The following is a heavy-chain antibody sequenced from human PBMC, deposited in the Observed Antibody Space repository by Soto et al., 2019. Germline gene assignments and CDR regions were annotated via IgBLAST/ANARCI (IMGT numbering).Heavy chain of an antibody. J-gene: IGHJ4*02. Sequence: VQLVESGGGLIQPGGSLRLSCAASGFTVSSNYMTWVRQAPGKGLEWVSVIYIGGSKKYADSVKGRFTISRDNSKNMLFLQMNSLKTEDTAVYYCASSSYGDYLLGFDYWGQGTLVTVSS. V-gene: IGHV3-53*01. CDR3: ASSSYGDYLLGFDY. D-gene: IGHD4-17*01. CDR1: GFTVSSNY. CDR2: IYIGGSK.